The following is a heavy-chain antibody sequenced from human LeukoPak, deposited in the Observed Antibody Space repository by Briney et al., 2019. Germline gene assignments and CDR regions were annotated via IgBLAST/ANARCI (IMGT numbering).Heavy chain of an antibody. J-gene: IGHJ4*02. Sequence: PGGSLRLSCAASGFTFSNYAMTWVRRTPGKGLEWVANIRPDGSEKYYMDSVKGRFTISRDNAKNSVYLQMNSLRAEDTAVYYCASGGYNWNRLDYWGQGTLVTVSS. D-gene: IGHD1-20*01. V-gene: IGHV3-7*01. CDR3: ASGGYNWNRLDY. CDR1: GFTFSNYA. CDR2: IRPDGSEK.